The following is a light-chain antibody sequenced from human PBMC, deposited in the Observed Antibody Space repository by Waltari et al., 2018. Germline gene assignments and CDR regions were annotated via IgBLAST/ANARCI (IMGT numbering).Light chain of an antibody. CDR3: HQYNSYST. Sequence: DVQMTQSPSTLSASVGDRVTITCRASQSVSVWLAWYQQKPGKAPKLLIYAASSLESGVPSRFSGSGSGTEFTLTISGLQPDDFATYYCHQYNSYSTFGQGTKVEIK. CDR2: AAS. V-gene: IGKV1-5*03. J-gene: IGKJ1*01. CDR1: QSVSVW.